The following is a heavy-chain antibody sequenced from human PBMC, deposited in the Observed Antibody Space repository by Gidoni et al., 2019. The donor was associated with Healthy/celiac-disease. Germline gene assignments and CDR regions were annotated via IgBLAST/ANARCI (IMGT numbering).Heavy chain of an antibody. J-gene: IGHJ5*02. V-gene: IGHV1-69*12. Sequence: QVQLVQSGAAVKRPGSSVTVSCTASGGTFSSDAISWVRQTPGQGLEWMGGIIPIFGTANYAQTFQGRVTITADESTSTAYMELSSLRSEDTAVYYCARDRGTMVRGVIISWGQGTLVTVSS. CDR3: ARDRGTMVRGVIIS. D-gene: IGHD3-10*01. CDR1: GGTFSSDA. CDR2: IIPIFGTA.